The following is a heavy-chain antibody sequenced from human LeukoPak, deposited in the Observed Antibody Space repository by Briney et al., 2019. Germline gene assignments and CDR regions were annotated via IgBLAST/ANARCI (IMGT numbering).Heavy chain of an antibody. D-gene: IGHD3-10*01. J-gene: IGHJ3*02. V-gene: IGHV3-9*01. Sequence: GGSLRLSCAASGFTFDDYAMHWVRQAPGKGLEWVSGISWNSGSIGYADSVKGRSTISRDNAKNSLYLQMNSLRAEDTALYYCAKDLWFGELTWGSFGIWGQGTMVTVSS. CDR1: GFTFDDYA. CDR3: AKDLWFGELTWGSFGI. CDR2: ISWNSGSI.